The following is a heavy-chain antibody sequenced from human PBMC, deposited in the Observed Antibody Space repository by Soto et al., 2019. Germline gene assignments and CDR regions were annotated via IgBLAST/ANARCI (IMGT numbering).Heavy chain of an antibody. D-gene: IGHD2-2*03. CDR2: IYDTGYA. J-gene: IGHJ6*02. Sequence: SETLSLTCSVSGGSIRPFIWTWVRQPPGKGLEYIGFIYDTGYANYNPSLKSRVTISVDTSKNEFSLKLTSVTAADTAVYYCARASVGYCSSTTCPPGMDVWGQGTTVTVS. CDR3: ARASVGYCSSTTCPPGMDV. V-gene: IGHV4-59*01. CDR1: GGSIRPFI.